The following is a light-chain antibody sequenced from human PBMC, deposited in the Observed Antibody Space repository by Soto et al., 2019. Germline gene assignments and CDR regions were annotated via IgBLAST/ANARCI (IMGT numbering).Light chain of an antibody. CDR2: GNN. Sequence: QSVLTQPPSVSGAPGQRVTISCTGSSSNIGAGYEVHWYQQLPGTAPRLLIYGNNNRPSGVPGRFSGSRSGTSASLAITGLQAEDEADYYCQSYDSSLSALYVFGTGTKVTVL. CDR3: QSYDSSLSALYV. V-gene: IGLV1-40*01. CDR1: SSNIGAGYE. J-gene: IGLJ1*01.